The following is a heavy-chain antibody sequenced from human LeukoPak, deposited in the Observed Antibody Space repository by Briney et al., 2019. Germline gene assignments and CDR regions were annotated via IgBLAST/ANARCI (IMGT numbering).Heavy chain of an antibody. CDR2: IYYSVST. V-gene: IGHV4-59*01. D-gene: IGHD1-1*01. Sequence: SETLSLTCTVSGGSISSYYWSWIRQPPGKGLEWIGYIYYSVSTNYNPSLKSRVTISVDTSKNQFSLKLSSVTAADTAVYYCARDRYGNWYFDLWGRGTLVTVSS. J-gene: IGHJ2*01. CDR3: ARDRYGNWYFDL. CDR1: GGSISSYY.